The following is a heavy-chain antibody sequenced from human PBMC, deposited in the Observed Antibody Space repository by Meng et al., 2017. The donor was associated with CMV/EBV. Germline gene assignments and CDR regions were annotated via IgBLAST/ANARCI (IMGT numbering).Heavy chain of an antibody. V-gene: IGHV3-73*01. Sequence: GESLKISCAASGFTFSGSAMHWVRQASGKGLEWVGRIRSKANSYATAYAASVKGRFTISRDDSKNTAYLQMNSLKTEDTAVYYCTSRYFSSSWYWFDPWAQGTLVTVSS. J-gene: IGHJ5*02. CDR3: TSRYFSSSWYWFDP. CDR1: GFTFSGSA. D-gene: IGHD6-13*01. CDR2: IRSKANSYAT.